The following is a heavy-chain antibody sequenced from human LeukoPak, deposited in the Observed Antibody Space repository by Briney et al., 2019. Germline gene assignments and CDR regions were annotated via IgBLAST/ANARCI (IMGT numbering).Heavy chain of an antibody. CDR1: DGSISSYY. J-gene: IGHJ6*02. Sequence: SETLPLTCTVSDGSISSYYWSWIRQPPGKGLEWIGYIYYSGSTNYNPTLKSRVTISVDTSKNQFSLKLSSVTAADTAVYYCAREGIAARYYYYGMDVWGQGTTVTVSS. CDR3: AREGIAARYYYYGMDV. CDR2: IYYSGST. D-gene: IGHD6-6*01. V-gene: IGHV4-59*01.